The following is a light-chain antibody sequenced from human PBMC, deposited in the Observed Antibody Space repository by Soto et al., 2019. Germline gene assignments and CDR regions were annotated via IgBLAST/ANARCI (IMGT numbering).Light chain of an antibody. Sequence: QAVVTQPASVSGSPGQSITISCTGTSSDVGGYNYVPWYQQHPGKAPKLMIYEVSNRPSGVSNRFSGSKSGNTASLTISGLQAEDEADYYCSSYTSSSTPLYVFGTGTKLTVL. CDR2: EVS. V-gene: IGLV2-14*01. CDR3: SSYTSSSTPLYV. J-gene: IGLJ1*01. CDR1: SSDVGGYNY.